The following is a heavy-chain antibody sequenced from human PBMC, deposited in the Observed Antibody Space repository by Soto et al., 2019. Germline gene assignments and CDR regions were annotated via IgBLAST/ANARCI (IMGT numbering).Heavy chain of an antibody. CDR2: IHYSGRT. CDR3: ARYYFDSSGYSNWFDP. V-gene: IGHV4-31*11. Sequence: LSLTCAVSGGSITSGAYYWTWIRQHPGKGLEWIAYIHYSGRTYYNPSLKSRVTISVDTSNNQFSLKLSSVTAADTAVYYCARYYFDSSGYSNWFDPWGQGTLVTVSS. CDR1: GGSITSGAYY. D-gene: IGHD3-22*01. J-gene: IGHJ5*02.